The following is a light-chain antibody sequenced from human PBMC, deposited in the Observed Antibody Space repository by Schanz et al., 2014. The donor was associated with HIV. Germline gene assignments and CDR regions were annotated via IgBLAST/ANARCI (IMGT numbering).Light chain of an antibody. CDR2: GAS. V-gene: IGKV3-20*01. J-gene: IGKJ1*01. Sequence: EIVLTQSPGSLSLSPGGRATLSCGASQRLSSSYLAWYQQKPGQAPRLVISGASSRATGIPDRFSGSGSGTDFTLKISRVEAEDVGVYYCMQDLQSPWAFGQGTKVDIK. CDR1: QRLSSSY. CDR3: MQDLQSPWA.